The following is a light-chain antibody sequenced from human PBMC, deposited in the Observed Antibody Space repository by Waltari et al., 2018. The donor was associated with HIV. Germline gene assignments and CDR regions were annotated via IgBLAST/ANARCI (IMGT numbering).Light chain of an antibody. CDR2: WAS. J-gene: IGKJ2*01. V-gene: IGKV4-1*01. CDR3: QQYYSTPYT. Sequence: CKSSQSVLYNSNNKNYLAWYQQKPGQPPKLLIYWASTRESGVPDRFSGSGSGTDFTLTISSLQAEDVAVYYCQQYYSTPYTFGQGTKLEIK. CDR1: QSVLYNSNNKNY.